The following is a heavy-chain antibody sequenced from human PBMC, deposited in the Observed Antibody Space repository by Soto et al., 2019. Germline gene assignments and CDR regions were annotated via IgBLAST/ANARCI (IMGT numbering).Heavy chain of an antibody. CDR1: GFTFSSYG. J-gene: IGHJ5*02. V-gene: IGHV3-30*18. D-gene: IGHD1-26*01. Sequence: GGSLRLSCAASGFTFSSYGMHWVRQAPGKGLEWVAVISYDGSNKYYADSVKGRFTISRDNSKNTLYLQMNSLRAEDTAVYYCAKEMGAPKGHANWFDPWGQGTLVTVSS. CDR2: ISYDGSNK. CDR3: AKEMGAPKGHANWFDP.